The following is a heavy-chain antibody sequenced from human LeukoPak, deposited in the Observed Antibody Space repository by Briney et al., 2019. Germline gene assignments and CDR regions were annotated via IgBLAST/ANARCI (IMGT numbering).Heavy chain of an antibody. D-gene: IGHD3-3*01. CDR2: IWYDGSNK. CDR3: ARDSGFLEWLPPGPGGMDV. Sequence: GGSLRLSCAASGFTFSSYGMHWVRQAPGKGLEWVAVIWYDGSNKYYADSVKGRFTISRDNSKNTLYLQMNSLRAEDTAVYYCARDSGFLEWLPPGPGGMDVWGQETTVTASS. J-gene: IGHJ6*02. CDR1: GFTFSSYG. V-gene: IGHV3-33*01.